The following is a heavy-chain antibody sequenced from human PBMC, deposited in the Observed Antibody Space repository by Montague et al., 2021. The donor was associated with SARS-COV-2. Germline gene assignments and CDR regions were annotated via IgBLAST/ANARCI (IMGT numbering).Heavy chain of an antibody. CDR1: GDSISSGSYY. Sequence: TLSLTCAVSGDSISSGSYYWSWIRQPAGKGLEWIGRIYSSGSTNYNPSLKSRVTMSVDTSKNQFSLKVSSVTAADTAVYYCARDYGDYSYYYGLDVWGQGTTVTVSS. J-gene: IGHJ6*02. V-gene: IGHV4-61*02. CDR2: IYSSGST. CDR3: ARDYGDYSYYYGLDV. D-gene: IGHD4-17*01.